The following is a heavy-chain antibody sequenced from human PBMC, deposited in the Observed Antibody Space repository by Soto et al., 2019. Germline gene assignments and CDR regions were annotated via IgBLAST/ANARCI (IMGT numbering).Heavy chain of an antibody. D-gene: IGHD6-6*01. CDR2: ITRDGYNK. Sequence: PGGSLRLSCAVSGSIFKNYALNWVRQAPGKGLEWVASITRDGYNKYYADSVKGRFTISRDNSKNTLSLQMTALRVEDSSVYYCTKSSGGSSSVGMDYWGPGTLVTVSS. CDR3: TKSSGGSSSVGMDY. V-gene: IGHV3-30*04. J-gene: IGHJ4*02. CDR1: GSIFKNYA.